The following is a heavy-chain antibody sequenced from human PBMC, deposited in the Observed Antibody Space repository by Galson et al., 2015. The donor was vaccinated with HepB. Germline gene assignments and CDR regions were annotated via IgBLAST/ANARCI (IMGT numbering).Heavy chain of an antibody. V-gene: IGHV1-18*04. Sequence: SVTVSCKASGYTFTSYGISWVRQAPGQGLEWMGWISAYNGNTNYAQKLQGRVTMTTDTSTSTAYMELRSLRSDDTAVYYCARTARGYSYGTALSAYYYYYGMDVWGQGTTVTVSS. J-gene: IGHJ6*02. CDR3: ARTARGYSYGTALSAYYYYYGMDV. CDR2: ISAYNGNT. CDR1: GYTFTSYG. D-gene: IGHD5-18*01.